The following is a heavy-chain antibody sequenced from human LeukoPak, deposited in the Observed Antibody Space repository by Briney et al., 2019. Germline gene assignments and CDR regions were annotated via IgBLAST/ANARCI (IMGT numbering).Heavy chain of an antibody. CDR2: ISWNSGSM. CDR3: AKDMREYSGYEGAFDI. Sequence: GRSLRLSCAASGFTFDDYAMHWVRQAPGKGLEWVSGISWNSGSMGYADSVKGRFTISRDNAKNSLYLQMNSLRAEDTALYYCAKDMREYSGYEGAFDIWGQGTMVTVSS. CDR1: GFTFDDYA. D-gene: IGHD5-12*01. J-gene: IGHJ3*02. V-gene: IGHV3-9*01.